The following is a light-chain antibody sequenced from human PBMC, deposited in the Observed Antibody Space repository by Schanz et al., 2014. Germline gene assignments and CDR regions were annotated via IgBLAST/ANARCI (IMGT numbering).Light chain of an antibody. CDR2: DND. V-gene: IGLV1-51*01. J-gene: IGLJ3*02. CDR1: SSNIGNNY. CDR3: GTWDSGLSAGRV. Sequence: QSVLTQPPSVSAAPGQKVTISCSGSSSNIGNNYVSWYQQLPGTAPKLLIYDNDKRPSGIPDRFSGSKSGTSATLGITGLQTGDEDDYYCGTWDSGLSAGRVFGGGTKLTVL.